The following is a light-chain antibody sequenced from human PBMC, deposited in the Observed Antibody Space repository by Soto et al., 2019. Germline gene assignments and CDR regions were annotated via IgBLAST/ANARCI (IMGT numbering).Light chain of an antibody. V-gene: IGLV2-23*02. J-gene: IGLJ1*01. CDR3: CSYAGDTTFFV. CDR2: EVN. CDR1: SSDVGSYYP. Sequence: QSALTQPASMSGSPGQSITISCTGTSSDVGSYYPVSWFQQHPGKAPKLSIYEVNKRPSGVSDLFSGSKSGNTASRTISGLQAADEAEYYCCSYAGDTTFFVFGTGTKLTVL.